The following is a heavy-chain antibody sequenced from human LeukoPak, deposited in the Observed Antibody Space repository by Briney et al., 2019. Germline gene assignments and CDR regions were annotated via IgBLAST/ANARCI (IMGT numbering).Heavy chain of an antibody. Sequence: SVKVSCKASGYTFTGYYMHWVRQAPGQGPEWMGRIIPILGIANYAQKFQGRVTITADKSTSTAYMELSSLRSEDTAVYYCARVTHDSSEGAFDIWGQGTMVTVSS. V-gene: IGHV1-69*04. J-gene: IGHJ3*02. CDR1: GYTFTGYY. D-gene: IGHD3-22*01. CDR2: IIPILGIA. CDR3: ARVTHDSSEGAFDI.